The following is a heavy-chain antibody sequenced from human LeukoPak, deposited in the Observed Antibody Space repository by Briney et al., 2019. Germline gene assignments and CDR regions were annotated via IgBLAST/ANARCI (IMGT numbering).Heavy chain of an antibody. CDR3: AREPRRADDYVWGSLDY. D-gene: IGHD3-16*01. V-gene: IGHV3-11*01. Sequence: GGSLRLSCAASGFTFSDYYMSWIRQAPGKGLEWASYISSGGTTIYYADSVKGRFTISRDNAKNSLYLQMNSLRVEDTAVYYCAREPRRADDYVWGSLDYWGQGILVTVSS. J-gene: IGHJ4*02. CDR2: ISSGGTTI. CDR1: GFTFSDYY.